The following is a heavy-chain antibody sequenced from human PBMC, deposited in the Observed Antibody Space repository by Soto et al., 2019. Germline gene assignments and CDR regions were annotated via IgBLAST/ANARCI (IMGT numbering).Heavy chain of an antibody. Sequence: QITLKESGPTLVNPTQTLTLTCTFSGFSLYTSRVGVAWIRQPPGKALEWLAIIYWDNDKRYSPSLESRLAITKDTSKNQVVLTVTNLDPVDTATYYCAHIMITFGGVTALDAFDFWGQGTMVTVSS. D-gene: IGHD3-16*01. CDR3: AHIMITFGGVTALDAFDF. V-gene: IGHV2-5*02. CDR1: GFSLYTSRVG. J-gene: IGHJ3*01. CDR2: IYWDNDK.